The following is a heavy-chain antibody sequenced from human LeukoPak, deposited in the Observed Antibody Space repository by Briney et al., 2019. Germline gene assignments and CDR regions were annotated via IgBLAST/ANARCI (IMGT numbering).Heavy chain of an antibody. J-gene: IGHJ4*02. V-gene: IGHV1-18*01. CDR3: ARHNAYSSGWYPAGLLLDY. Sequence: ASVKVSCKASGYTFTSYGISWVRQAPGQGLEWMGWISAYNGNTNYAQKLQGRVTMTTDTSTSTAYMELRSLRSDDTAVYYYARHNAYSSGWYPAGLLLDYWGQGTLVTVSS. CDR1: GYTFTSYG. CDR2: ISAYNGNT. D-gene: IGHD6-19*01.